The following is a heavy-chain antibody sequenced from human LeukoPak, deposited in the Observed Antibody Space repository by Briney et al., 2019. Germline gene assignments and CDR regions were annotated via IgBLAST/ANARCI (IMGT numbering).Heavy chain of an antibody. CDR2: IKEDGSEK. V-gene: IGHV3-7*01. Sequence: GGSLRLSCAASGFTFSTYWMSWVRQAPGKGLEWVANIKEDGSEKYCGDSVKGRFTISRDNAKNSLYLQMNSLRAEDTAVCYCARDSSGYQWGQGTLVTVSS. D-gene: IGHD3-22*01. J-gene: IGHJ4*02. CDR3: ARDSSGYQ. CDR1: GFTFSTYW.